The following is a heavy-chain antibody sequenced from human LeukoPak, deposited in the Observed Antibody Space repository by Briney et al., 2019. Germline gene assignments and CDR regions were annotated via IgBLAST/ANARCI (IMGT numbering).Heavy chain of an antibody. Sequence: ASVKVSCKASGFTLRSFYMHWVRQAPGHGPEWVGKMIPTGGATTYAQKVQGRVAMTDDTSTSTGYMELTSLRSDATAVYSCAREGYDSNGSPAFDIWGQGTMVTVSS. J-gene: IGHJ3*02. D-gene: IGHD3-22*01. CDR2: MIPTGGAT. V-gene: IGHV1-46*01. CDR1: GFTLRSFY. CDR3: AREGYDSNGSPAFDI.